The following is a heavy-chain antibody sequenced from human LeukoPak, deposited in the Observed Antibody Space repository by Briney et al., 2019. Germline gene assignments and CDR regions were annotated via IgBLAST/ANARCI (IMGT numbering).Heavy chain of an antibody. CDR2: TYYRSKWYN. D-gene: IGHD6-13*01. Sequence: SQTLSLIFAISGDSFSSNSAAWNWIRQSPSRGLEWLGRTYYRSKWYNDYAVSVKSRITITPDTSKNQFSLQLNSVTPEDTAVYYCAGAAAGTIGGYDYWGQGTLVTVSS. CDR3: AGAAAGTIGGYDY. CDR1: GDSFSSNSAA. V-gene: IGHV6-1*01. J-gene: IGHJ4*02.